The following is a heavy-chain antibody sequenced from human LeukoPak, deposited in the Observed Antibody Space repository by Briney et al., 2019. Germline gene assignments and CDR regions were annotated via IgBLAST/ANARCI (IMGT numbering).Heavy chain of an antibody. CDR1: GYTFTSYG. CDR3: ARVSPKNDGVFDI. V-gene: IGHV1-18*01. J-gene: IGHJ3*02. Sequence: ASVKVSCKASGYTFTSYGISRVRQAPGPGLEWMGWISAYNGNTNYAQKLPGRVTMTTDTAKSTAYMELRSLRSDDTAVYYCARVSPKNDGVFDIWGQGTMVTVSS. CDR2: ISAYNGNT. D-gene: IGHD1-1*01.